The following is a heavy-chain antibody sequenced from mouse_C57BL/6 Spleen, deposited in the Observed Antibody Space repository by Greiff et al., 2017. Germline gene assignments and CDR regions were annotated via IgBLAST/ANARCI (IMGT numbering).Heavy chain of an antibody. CDR3: ARYSNHAMDY. D-gene: IGHD2-5*01. Sequence: EVKLMESGGGLVQPGGSLKLSCAASGFTFSDYYMYWVRQTPEKRLEWVAYISNGGGSTYYPDTVKGRFTISRDNAKNTLYLQMSRLKSEDTAMYYCARYSNHAMDYWGQGTSVTVSS. CDR2: ISNGGGST. CDR1: GFTFSDYY. V-gene: IGHV5-12*01. J-gene: IGHJ4*01.